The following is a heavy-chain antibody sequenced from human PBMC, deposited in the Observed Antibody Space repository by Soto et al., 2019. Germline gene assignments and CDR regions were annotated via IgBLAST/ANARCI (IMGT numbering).Heavy chain of an antibody. CDR2: IFSSGST. CDR1: RHAISSSDYY. CDR3: ASIATMYFVS. V-gene: IGHV4-39*07. Sequence: ETHSLICAASRHAISSSDYYWDSVRQPPGKRPEWIGSIFSSGSTYYNPSLKSRVTISVDKSKNQFSLKLSSVTAADTAVYYGASIATMYFVSWGEATLVTV. J-gene: IGHJ4*02. D-gene: IGHD3-10*01.